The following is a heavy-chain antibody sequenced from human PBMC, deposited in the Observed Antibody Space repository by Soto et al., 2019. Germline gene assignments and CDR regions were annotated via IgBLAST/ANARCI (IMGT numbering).Heavy chain of an antibody. D-gene: IGHD6-19*01. J-gene: IGHJ3*02. CDR2: IYYSGST. CDR3: ARLLRPYSSGWTGYAFDI. V-gene: IGHV4-59*01. CDR1: GGSISSYY. Sequence: SETLSLTCTVSGGSISSYYWSWIRQPPGKGLEWIGYIYYSGSTNYNPSLKSRVTISVDTSKNQFSLKLSSVTAADTAVYYCARLLRPYSSGWTGYAFDIWGQGTMVTVSS.